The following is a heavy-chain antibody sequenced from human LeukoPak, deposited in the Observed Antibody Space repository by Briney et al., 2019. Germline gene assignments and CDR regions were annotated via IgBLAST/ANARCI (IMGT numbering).Heavy chain of an antibody. CDR2: IYSGGST. CDR1: GFTVSSSY. Sequence: PGGSLRLSCAASGFTVSSSYMSWVRQAPGKGLEWVSVIYSGGSTYYADSVKGRFTISRDISKNTLYLQMNSLRAGDTAVYYCAKDSIAVGGSFDYWGQGTLVSVSA. CDR3: AKDSIAVGGSFDY. D-gene: IGHD6-19*01. J-gene: IGHJ4*02. V-gene: IGHV3-53*01.